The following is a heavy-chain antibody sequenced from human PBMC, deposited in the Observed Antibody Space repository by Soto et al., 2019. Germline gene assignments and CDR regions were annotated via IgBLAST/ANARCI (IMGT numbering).Heavy chain of an antibody. CDR2: IWYDGNK. V-gene: IGHV3-33*06. J-gene: IGHJ4*02. D-gene: IGHD3-22*01. Sequence: QPVGSLRLSCAASGFSSSSYGLHWVRQAAGRGLEWLAVIWYDGNKYYADSVKGRFTISRDDSKNILYLEMNNVRAEDTSVYYCAKDADRDFDSSASGGHYFDHWGQGTLVTVSS. CDR1: GFSSSSYG. CDR3: AKDADRDFDSSASGGHYFDH.